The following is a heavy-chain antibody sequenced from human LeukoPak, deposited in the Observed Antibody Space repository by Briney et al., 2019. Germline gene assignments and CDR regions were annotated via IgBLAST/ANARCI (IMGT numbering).Heavy chain of an antibody. D-gene: IGHD6-19*01. CDR3: ARREATGCLSFGY. V-gene: IGHV3-7*05. J-gene: IGHJ4*02. CDR2: IKYDGSEK. CDR1: GFTFSTYW. Sequence: GGPLRLPCAASGFTFSTYWMSWVRQAPGKGLEWVANIKYDGSEKYYVDSVKGRFTISRDNAKNSLYLQINSLRVEDTAVYYCARREATGCLSFGYWGQGTLVTVSS.